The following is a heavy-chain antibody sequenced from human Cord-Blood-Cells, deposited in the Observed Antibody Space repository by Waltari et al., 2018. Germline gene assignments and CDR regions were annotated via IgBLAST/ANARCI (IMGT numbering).Heavy chain of an antibody. V-gene: IGHV3-30*18. CDR2: ISYDGSNK. J-gene: IGHJ4*02. CDR1: GFTFSSYG. D-gene: IGHD3-3*01. CDR3: AKRGLDFWSGYYDY. Sequence: QVQLVESGGGVVQPGRSLRLSCAASGFTFSSYGLPWVRQAPGKGLEWVAVISYDGSNKYYADSVKGRFTISRDNSKNTLYLQMNSLRAEDTAVYYCAKRGLDFWSGYYDYWGQGTLVTVSS.